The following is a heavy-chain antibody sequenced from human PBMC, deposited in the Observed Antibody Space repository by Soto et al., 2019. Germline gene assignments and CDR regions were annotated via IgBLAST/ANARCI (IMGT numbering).Heavy chain of an antibody. CDR1: GGSFSGYY. D-gene: IGHD3-9*01. J-gene: IGHJ5*02. CDR2: INHSGST. CDR3: ARGWGLLRYFDWLPVGDNWFGP. Sequence: PSETLSLTCAVYGGSFSGYYWSWIRQPPGKGLEWIGEINHSGSTNYNPSLKSRVTISVDTSKNQFSLKLSSVTAADTAVYYCARGWGLLRYFDWLPVGDNWFGPWGQRTLVPVSS. V-gene: IGHV4-34*01.